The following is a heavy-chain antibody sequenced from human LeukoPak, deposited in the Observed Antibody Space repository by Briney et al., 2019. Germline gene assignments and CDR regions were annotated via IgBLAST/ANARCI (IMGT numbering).Heavy chain of an antibody. CDR3: ARAKVKYSYGSSYYYMDV. D-gene: IGHD5-18*01. CDR1: GGSISSYY. J-gene: IGHJ6*03. V-gene: IGHV4-59*01. CDR2: IYYSGST. Sequence: SETLSLTCTVSGGSISSYYWSWIRQPPGKGLERIGYIYYSGSTNYNPSLKSRVTISVDTSKNQFSLKLSSVTAADTAVYYCARAKVKYSYGSSYYYMDVWGKGTTVTVSS.